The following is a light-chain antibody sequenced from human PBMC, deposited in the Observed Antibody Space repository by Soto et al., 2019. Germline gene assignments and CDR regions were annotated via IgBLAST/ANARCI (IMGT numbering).Light chain of an antibody. CDR3: QQYNDYSWT. Sequence: IQMTQSPSTLSASVGDRVSINCRASQSISAWLAWYQQKPGKAPRLLIYKASTLEIGVPSRFSGSGSGTEFTLTISSLQPDDVATYYCQQYNDYSWTFSQGTKVDIK. CDR1: QSISAW. J-gene: IGKJ1*01. V-gene: IGKV1-5*03. CDR2: KAS.